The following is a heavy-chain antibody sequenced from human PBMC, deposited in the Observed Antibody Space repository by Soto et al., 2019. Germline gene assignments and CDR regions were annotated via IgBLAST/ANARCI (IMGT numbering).Heavy chain of an antibody. J-gene: IGHJ6*02. CDR3: ARGLDSSSWYMDYYYYGMDV. CDR2: IYHSGST. CDR1: GYSISSGYY. Sequence: SETLSLTCAVSGYSISSGYYWGWIRQPPGKGLEWIGSIYHSGSTYYNPSLKSRVTISVDTSKNQFSLKLSSVTAADTAVYYCARGLDSSSWYMDYYYYGMDVWGQGTTVTVSS. V-gene: IGHV4-38-2*01. D-gene: IGHD6-13*01.